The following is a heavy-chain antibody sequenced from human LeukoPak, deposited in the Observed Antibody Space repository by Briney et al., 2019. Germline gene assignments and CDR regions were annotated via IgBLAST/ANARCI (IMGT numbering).Heavy chain of an antibody. V-gene: IGHV1-69*06. CDR2: IIPIFGTA. D-gene: IGHD1-1*01. Sequence: SVKVSCKASGGTFSSYAISWVRQAPGQGLEWMGGIIPIFGTANYAQKFQGRVTITADKSTSTAYMELSSLRSEDTAVYYCAREGGPTGGAQDYWGQGTLVTVSS. CDR3: AREGGPTGGAQDY. CDR1: GGTFSSYA. J-gene: IGHJ4*02.